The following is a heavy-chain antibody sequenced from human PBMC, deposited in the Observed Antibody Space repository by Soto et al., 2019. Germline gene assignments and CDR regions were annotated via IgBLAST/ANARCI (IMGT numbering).Heavy chain of an antibody. Sequence: GGSLRLSCAASGFTFRNHAMSWVRQAPGKGLEWVSSISGSGGSTYYADSVKGRFTISRDSSKNTLYLQMDSPRAEDTAVYYCAKDDTTTWYGVTYLDSWGQGTLVTVSS. J-gene: IGHJ4*02. CDR3: AKDDTTTWYGVTYLDS. V-gene: IGHV3-23*01. D-gene: IGHD4-17*01. CDR1: GFTFRNHA. CDR2: ISGSGGST.